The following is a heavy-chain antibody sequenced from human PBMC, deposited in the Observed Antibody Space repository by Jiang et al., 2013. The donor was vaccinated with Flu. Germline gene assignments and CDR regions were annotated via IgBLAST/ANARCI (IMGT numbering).Heavy chain of an antibody. CDR3: ARNHVAMATTGVFDY. Sequence: GAEVKKPGSSVKVSCKASGGTFSSYAISWVRQAPGQGLEWMGGIIPIFGTANYAQKFQGRVTITADESTSTAYMELSSLRSEDTAVYYCARNHVAMATTGVFDYWGQGTLVTVSS. V-gene: IGHV1-69*01. CDR1: GGTFSSYA. CDR2: IIPIFGTA. D-gene: IGHD5-24*01. J-gene: IGHJ4*02.